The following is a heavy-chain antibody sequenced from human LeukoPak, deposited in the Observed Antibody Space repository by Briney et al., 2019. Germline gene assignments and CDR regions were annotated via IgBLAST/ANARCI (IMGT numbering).Heavy chain of an antibody. D-gene: IGHD2-2*02. CDR1: GFTVSSYG. Sequence: PGGSLRLSCAASGFTVSSYGMHWVRQAPGKGLEWVAFIRYDGSNKYYADSVKGRFTISRDNSKNTLYLQMNSLRAEDTAVYYCAKAPYCSSTSCYTGGYWGQGTLVTVSS. CDR3: AKAPYCSSTSCYTGGY. V-gene: IGHV3-30*02. J-gene: IGHJ4*02. CDR2: IRYDGSNK.